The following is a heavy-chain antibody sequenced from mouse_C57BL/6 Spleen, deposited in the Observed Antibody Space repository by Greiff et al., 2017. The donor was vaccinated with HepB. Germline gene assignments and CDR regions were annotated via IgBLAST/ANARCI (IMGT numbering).Heavy chain of an antibody. V-gene: IGHV1-81*01. CDR1: GYTFTSYG. D-gene: IGHD1-1*01. CDR3: ARDYYGSSGFDY. CDR2: IYPRSGNT. J-gene: IGHJ2*01. Sequence: QVQLKQSGAELARPGASVKLSCKASGYTFTSYGISWVKQRTGQGLEWIGEIYPRSGNTYYNEKFKGKATLTADKSSSTAYMELRSLTSEDSAVYFCARDYYGSSGFDYWGQGTTLTVSS.